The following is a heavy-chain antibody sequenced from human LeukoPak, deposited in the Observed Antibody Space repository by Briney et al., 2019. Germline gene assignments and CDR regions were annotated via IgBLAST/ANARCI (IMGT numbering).Heavy chain of an antibody. CDR2: ISGGGAST. V-gene: IGHV3-23*01. CDR1: GFTFSKYA. D-gene: IGHD6-13*01. CDR3: AKRQQLVRSYYYYGMDV. J-gene: IGHJ6*02. Sequence: GGSLRLSCAASGFTFSKYAMSWVRQAPGNGLEWVSTISGGGASTYYADSVKGRFTISRDNSKNTLYLQMNSLRAEDTAVYYCAKRQQLVRSYYYYGMDVWGQGTTVTVSS.